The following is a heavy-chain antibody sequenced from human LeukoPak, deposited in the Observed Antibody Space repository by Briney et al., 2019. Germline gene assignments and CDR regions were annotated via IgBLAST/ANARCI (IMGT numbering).Heavy chain of an antibody. CDR3: ARVRAAAGFDP. Sequence: PGGSLRLSCAASGFTFSSYSMNWVRQAPGKGLEWVSSISSSSSYRYYADSVKGRFTISRGNAKNSLYLQMNSLRAEDTAVYYCARVRAAAGFDPWGQGTLVTVSS. V-gene: IGHV3-21*03. J-gene: IGHJ5*02. CDR2: ISSSSSYR. D-gene: IGHD6-13*01. CDR1: GFTFSSYS.